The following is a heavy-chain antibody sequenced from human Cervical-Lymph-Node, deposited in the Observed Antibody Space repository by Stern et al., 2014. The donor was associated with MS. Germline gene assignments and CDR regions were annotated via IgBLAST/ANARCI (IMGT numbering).Heavy chain of an antibody. CDR1: GGSISSGSYY. D-gene: IGHD3-9*01. V-gene: IGHV4-61*02. CDR2: IYTSGST. Sequence: QVQLQESGPGLVKPSQTLSLTCTVSGGSISSGSYYWSWIRQPAGKGLEWIGRIYTSGSTNYNPSLKSRVTISVDTSKTQFSLKLSPVTAADTAVYYCARDCRLRYFDNYGMDVWGQGTTVTVSS. J-gene: IGHJ6*02. CDR3: ARDCRLRYFDNYGMDV.